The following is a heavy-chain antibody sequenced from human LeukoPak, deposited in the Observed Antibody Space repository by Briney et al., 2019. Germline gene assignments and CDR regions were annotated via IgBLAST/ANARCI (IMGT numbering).Heavy chain of an antibody. Sequence: SQTLSLTCTVSGGSISSGDYYWSWIRQPPGKGLEWIGYIYYSGSTYYNPSLKSRVTISVDTSKNQFSLKLSSVTAADTAVYYCARDAFRGGPRQDLFDYWGQGTLVIVSS. CDR2: IYYSGST. D-gene: IGHD2-15*01. CDR3: ARDAFRGGPRQDLFDY. CDR1: GGSISSGDYY. J-gene: IGHJ4*02. V-gene: IGHV4-30-4*08.